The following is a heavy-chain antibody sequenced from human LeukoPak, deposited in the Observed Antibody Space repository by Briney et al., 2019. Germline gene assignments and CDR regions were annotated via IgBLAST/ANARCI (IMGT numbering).Heavy chain of an antibody. Sequence: GGSLRLSCEASGFSLSSYSMQWVRQAPGKGLECVANINQDGSDKYYVDSVKGRFTISRDNTKNSLYLQMNSLRAEDTAVYYCVGGDYWGQGTLVTVSS. J-gene: IGHJ4*02. V-gene: IGHV3-7*01. CDR3: VGGDY. CDR2: INQDGSDK. CDR1: GFSLSSYS.